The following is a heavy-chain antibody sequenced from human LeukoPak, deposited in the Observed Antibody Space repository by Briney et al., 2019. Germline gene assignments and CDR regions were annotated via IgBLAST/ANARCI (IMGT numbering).Heavy chain of an antibody. Sequence: GGSLRLSCAASGFTFSSYAMQWVRQAPGKGLEYVSAISNGGGSTHYANSVKGGFTISRDNSKNTLYLQMGSLRAEDMAVYYCARPYYDIWSAYVYWGQGTLVIVSS. CDR3: ARPYYDIWSAYVY. D-gene: IGHD3-3*01. V-gene: IGHV3-64*01. J-gene: IGHJ4*02. CDR1: GFTFSSYA. CDR2: ISNGGGST.